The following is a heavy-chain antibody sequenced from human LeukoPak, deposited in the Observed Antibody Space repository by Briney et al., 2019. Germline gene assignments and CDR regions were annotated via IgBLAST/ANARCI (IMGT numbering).Heavy chain of an antibody. D-gene: IGHD6-19*01. J-gene: IGHJ4*02. V-gene: IGHV3-23*01. CDR3: AKEELYSSGCYYFDY. Sequence: PGGSPRLSCAASGFTFSSYAMSWVRQAPGKGLEWVSAISGSGGSTYYADSVKGRFTISRDNSKNTLYLQMNSLRAEDTAVYYCAKEELYSSGCYYFDYWGQGTLVTVSS. CDR1: GFTFSSYA. CDR2: ISGSGGST.